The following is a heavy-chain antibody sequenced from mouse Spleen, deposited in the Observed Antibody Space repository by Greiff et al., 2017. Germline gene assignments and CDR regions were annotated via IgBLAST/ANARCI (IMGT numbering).Heavy chain of an antibody. CDR1: GFTFSNYW. D-gene: IGHD4-1*02. V-gene: IGHV6-3*01. CDR3: TGPTGFAY. J-gene: IGHJ3*01. Sequence: EVKLVESGGGLVQPGGSMKLSCGASGFTFSNYWMNWVRQSPEKGLEWVAQIRLKSDNYATHYAESVKGRFTISRDDSKSSVYLQMNNLRAEDTGIYYCTGPTGFAYWGQGTLVTVSA. CDR2: IRLKSDNYAT.